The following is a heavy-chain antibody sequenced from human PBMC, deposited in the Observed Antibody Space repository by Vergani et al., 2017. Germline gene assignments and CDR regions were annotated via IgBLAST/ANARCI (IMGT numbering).Heavy chain of an antibody. J-gene: IGHJ4*02. D-gene: IGHD4-17*01. CDR3: ALYDYGDYVDY. CDR2: IYWNEDN. V-gene: IGHV2-5*01. CDR1: GFSLTTSGVG. Sequence: QITLEESGPTLVKPTQTLTLTCTFSGFSLTTSGVGVGWIRQPPRKALEWLALIYWNEDNRYSPSLKSRLTITKDTSKNQVVLTMTDMDPVDTATYYCALYDYGDYVDYWGQGTLVTVSS.